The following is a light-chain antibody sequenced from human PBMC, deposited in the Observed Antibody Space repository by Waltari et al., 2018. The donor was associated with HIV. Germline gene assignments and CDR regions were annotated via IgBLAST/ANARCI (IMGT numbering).Light chain of an antibody. CDR1: SSDVGGYDS. Sequence: QSALTQPRSVSGSPGQSVTISCTGTSSDVGGYDSVSWYLQHPAKVPKLIIYEVIKRPSGVPDRFPGSKSGNTASLTISGLQTEDEADYFCCSYAGTYTYVLFGGGTKLTVL. V-gene: IGLV2-11*01. J-gene: IGLJ3*02. CDR2: EVI. CDR3: CSYAGTYTYVL.